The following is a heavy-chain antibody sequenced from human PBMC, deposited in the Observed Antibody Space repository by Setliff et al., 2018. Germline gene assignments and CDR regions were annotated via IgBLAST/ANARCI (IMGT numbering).Heavy chain of an antibody. V-gene: IGHV1-46*01. CDR2: INPSGGST. J-gene: IGHJ3*02. Sequence: GASVKVSCKASGYTFTSYYMHWVRQAPGRGLEWMGIINPSGGSTSYAQKFQGRVTMTRDTSTSTVYMELSSLRSEDTAVYYCARDPGYCSGGSCYSGAFDIWGQGTMVTVAS. CDR1: GYTFTSYY. D-gene: IGHD2-15*01. CDR3: ARDPGYCSGGSCYSGAFDI.